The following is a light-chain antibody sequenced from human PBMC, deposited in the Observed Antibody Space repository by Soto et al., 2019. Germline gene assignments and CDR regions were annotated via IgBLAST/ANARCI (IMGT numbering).Light chain of an antibody. CDR3: CSYAGSDTFYV. J-gene: IGLJ1*01. CDR2: RGK. CDR1: SVVVGRYNL. V-gene: IGLV2-23*03. Sequence: QSHLNQPASVSGSPGQSITISCTGTSVVVGRYNLVSWYQTPPGKTPKVMIYRGKNSSAGVSNRFSGSKAGNTASLTIFGLQPEDEADYYCCSYAGSDTFYVFGTGTKVTVL.